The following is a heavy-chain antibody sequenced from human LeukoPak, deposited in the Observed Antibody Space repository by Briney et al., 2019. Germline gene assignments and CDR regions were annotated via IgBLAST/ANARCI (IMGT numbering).Heavy chain of an antibody. D-gene: IGHD4-17*01. V-gene: IGHV1-18*01. CDR2: ISAYNGNT. CDR1: GYTFTSYG. J-gene: IGHJ5*02. CDR3: ARVGTTVTTLSWFDP. Sequence: ASVKVSCKASGYTFTSYGISWVRQAPGQGLEWMGWISAYNGNTNYAQKLQGRVTMTTDTSTSTAYMELRSLRSDDTAVYYCARVGTTVTTLSWFDPWGQGTLVTVPS.